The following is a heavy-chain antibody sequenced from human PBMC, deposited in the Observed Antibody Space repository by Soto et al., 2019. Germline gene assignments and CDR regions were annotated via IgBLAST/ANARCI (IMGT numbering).Heavy chain of an antibody. CDR2: INSDGSNT. Sequence: EVQLVESGGGLVQPGGSLRLSCAASGVTFSSYWMHWVRQAPGKGLVWVSRINSDGSNTGYADSVKGRFTIPRDNAKNTLYLQMNSLRAEDTAVYYCARSLGGSSSPYWGQGTLVTVSS. J-gene: IGHJ4*02. CDR3: ARSLGGSSSPY. D-gene: IGHD6-13*01. V-gene: IGHV3-74*01. CDR1: GVTFSSYW.